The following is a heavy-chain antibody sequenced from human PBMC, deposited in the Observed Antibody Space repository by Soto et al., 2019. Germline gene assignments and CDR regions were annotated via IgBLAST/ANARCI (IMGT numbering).Heavy chain of an antibody. CDR2: IDPTSVYI. D-gene: IGHD2-2*01. CDR1: GFTFSTYS. Sequence: GGSLTLSCAASGFTFSTYSMHWVRQAPGQGLELVSSIDPTSVYIFYAASLQGRFTVSRDHAQNSLYLQMTSLRADDTAVYSRAGSLVRVARNPWGRGSLFTVS. CDR3: AGSLVRVARNP. J-gene: IGHJ5*02. V-gene: IGHV3-21*03.